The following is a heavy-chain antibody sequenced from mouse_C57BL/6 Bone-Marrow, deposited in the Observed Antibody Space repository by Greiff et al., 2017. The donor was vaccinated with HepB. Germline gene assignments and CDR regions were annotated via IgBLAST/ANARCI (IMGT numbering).Heavy chain of an antibody. J-gene: IGHJ4*01. Sequence: VQLQQSGAELVRPGSSVKLSCKASGYTFTSYWMHWVKQRPIQGLEWIGNIDPSDSETHYNQKFKDKATLTVDKSSSTAYMQLSSLTSEDSAVYYCATYGSSPYYYAMDYWGQGTSVTVSS. CDR2: IDPSDSET. D-gene: IGHD1-1*01. CDR1: GYTFTSYW. V-gene: IGHV1-52*01. CDR3: ATYGSSPYYYAMDY.